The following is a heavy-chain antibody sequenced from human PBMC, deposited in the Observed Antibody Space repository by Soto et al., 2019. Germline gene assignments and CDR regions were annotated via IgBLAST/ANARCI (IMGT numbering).Heavy chain of an antibody. V-gene: IGHV1-2*02. CDR2: INPNSGDT. Sequence: GASVKFSCKASGYTFTDYYTEWVRRAPGQGLECMGWINPNSGDTNFAQQFQGRVTMTRXTXXTXXXMXLXXLIXDXTAVYYCARARPPFNWFDRWGQGTLVTVSS. CDR3: ARARPPFNWFDR. D-gene: IGHD6-6*01. J-gene: IGHJ5*02. CDR1: GYTFTDYY.